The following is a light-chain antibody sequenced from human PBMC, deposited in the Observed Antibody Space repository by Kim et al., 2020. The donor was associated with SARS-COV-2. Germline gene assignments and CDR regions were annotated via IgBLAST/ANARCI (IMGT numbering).Light chain of an antibody. V-gene: IGKV1-5*03. Sequence: DIQMTQSPSTLSASVGDTVTITCRASRSFSVWLAWYQQKPGQAPKLLISKASSLESGVPSRFRGSGSGTEFTLTITGLQPDDFATYYCQQYNAYPGTFGQGTKVDIK. CDR3: QQYNAYPGT. J-gene: IGKJ1*01. CDR2: KAS. CDR1: RSFSVW.